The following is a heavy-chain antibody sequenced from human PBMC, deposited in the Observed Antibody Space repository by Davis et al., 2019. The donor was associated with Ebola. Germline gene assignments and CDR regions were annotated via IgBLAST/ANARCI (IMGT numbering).Heavy chain of an antibody. CDR2: IWYDGSNK. CDR3: AREGGEHILTELYYYYGMDV. CDR1: GFTFSSYG. Sequence: PGGSLRLSCAASGFTFSSYGMHWVRQAPGKGLEWVAVIWYDGSNKYYADSVKGRFTISRDNSKNTLYLQMNSLRAEDTAVYYCAREGGEHILTELYYYYGMDVWGKGTTVTVSS. V-gene: IGHV3-33*01. J-gene: IGHJ6*04. D-gene: IGHD3-9*01.